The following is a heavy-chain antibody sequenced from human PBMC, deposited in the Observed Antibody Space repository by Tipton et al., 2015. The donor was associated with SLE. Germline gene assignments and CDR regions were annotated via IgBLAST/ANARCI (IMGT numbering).Heavy chain of an antibody. CDR2: INSDGSST. CDR3: AKGYSSTWSLGHFFDY. D-gene: IGHD6-13*01. V-gene: IGHV3-74*01. CDR1: GFTFSSYW. Sequence: SLRLSCAASGFTFSSYWMHWVRQAPGKGLVWVSRINSDGSSTSYADSVKGRFTISRDNAKNTLYLQMNSLRAEDTAVYYCAKGYSSTWSLGHFFDYWGHGTLVTVSS. J-gene: IGHJ4*01.